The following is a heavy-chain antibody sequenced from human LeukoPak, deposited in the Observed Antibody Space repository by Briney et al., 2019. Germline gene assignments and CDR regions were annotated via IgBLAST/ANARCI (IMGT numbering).Heavy chain of an antibody. V-gene: IGHV1-2*02. CDR1: GYTSTGYY. CDR2: INPNSGGT. D-gene: IGHD5-18*01. J-gene: IGHJ4*02. CDR3: ARGDVDTAMVTPDY. Sequence: GASVKASCKASGYTSTGYYMHWVRQAPGQGLEWMGWINPNSGGTNNEQKFQGRVTMTRDTSISTAYMELSRLRFDDTAVYYCARGDVDTAMVTPDYWGQGTLVTVSS.